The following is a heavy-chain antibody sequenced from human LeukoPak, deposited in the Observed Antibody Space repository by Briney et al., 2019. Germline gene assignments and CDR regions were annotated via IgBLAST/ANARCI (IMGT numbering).Heavy chain of an antibody. V-gene: IGHV1-18*01. CDR2: ISAYNGNT. J-gene: IGHJ4*02. CDR3: ATDKVGATKDY. CDR1: GYTFTSYG. D-gene: IGHD1-26*01. Sequence: GASVKVSCKASGYTFTSYGISWVRQAPGQGLEWMGWISAYNGNTNYAQKLQGRVTMTTDTSTSTAYMELRSLRSDDAAVYYCATDKVGATKDYWGQGTLVTVSS.